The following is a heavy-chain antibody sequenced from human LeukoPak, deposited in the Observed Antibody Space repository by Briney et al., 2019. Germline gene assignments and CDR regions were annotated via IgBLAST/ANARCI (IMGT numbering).Heavy chain of an antibody. V-gene: IGHV3-30*02. CDR3: ARGPALTYYYDSSGPGQIDY. CDR1: GFSFSSYG. D-gene: IGHD3-22*01. CDR2: IRFDGSEK. J-gene: IGHJ4*02. Sequence: PGGSLRLSCVASGFSFSSYGMHWVRRAPGKGLEWMTFIRFDGSEKYYADSVKGRFTISRDNSKNTLYLQMNSLRAEDTAVYYCARGPALTYYYDSSGPGQIDYWGQGTLVTVSS.